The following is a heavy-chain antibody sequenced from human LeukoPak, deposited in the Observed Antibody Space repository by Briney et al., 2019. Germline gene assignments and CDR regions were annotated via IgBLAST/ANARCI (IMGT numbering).Heavy chain of an antibody. Sequence: GGSLRLSCAASGFTLRSYTMNWVRQAPGKGLEWVSSIGISSNKIYYADSVKGRFIISRDNVKNSVYLQMNSLRAEDTAVYYCARDGRGSYYDSSGYLDCWGQGTLVTVSS. CDR2: IGISSNKI. CDR3: ARDGRGSYYDSSGYLDC. D-gene: IGHD3-22*01. J-gene: IGHJ4*02. CDR1: GFTLRSYT. V-gene: IGHV3-21*01.